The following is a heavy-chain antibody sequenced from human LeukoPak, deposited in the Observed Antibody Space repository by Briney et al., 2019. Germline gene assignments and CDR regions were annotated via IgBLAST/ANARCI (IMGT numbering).Heavy chain of an antibody. D-gene: IGHD3-22*01. CDR2: ISPSGST. CDR1: GASIKTFY. CDR3: ARVASSVEDV. V-gene: IGHV4-4*07. Sequence: SETLSLTCTVSGASIKTFYWSWIRQPAGKGLEWIGRISPSGSTNYIPSLKSRVTMSVDSSKNQFSLNLRSVTAADTAVYYCARVASSVEDVWGQGTTITVSS. J-gene: IGHJ6*02.